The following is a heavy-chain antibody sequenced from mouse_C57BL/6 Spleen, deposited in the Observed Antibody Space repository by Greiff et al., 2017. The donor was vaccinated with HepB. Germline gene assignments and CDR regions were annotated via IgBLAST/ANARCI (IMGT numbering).Heavy chain of an antibody. CDR3: ARGGEKDYFDY. J-gene: IGHJ2*01. V-gene: IGHV1-61*01. CDR2: IYPSDSET. CDR1: GYTFTSYW. Sequence: QVQLQQPGAELVRPGSSVKLSCKASGYTFTSYWMDWVKQRPGQGLEWIGNIYPSDSETHYNQKFKDKATLTVDKSSSTAYMQLSSLTSEDSAVYYCARGGEKDYFDYWGQGTTLTVSS.